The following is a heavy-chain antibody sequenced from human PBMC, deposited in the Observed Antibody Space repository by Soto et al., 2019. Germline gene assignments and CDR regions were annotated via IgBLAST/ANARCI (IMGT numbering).Heavy chain of an antibody. Sequence: GGSLRLSCAASGFAFRSDWMHWVRQAPGKGLVWVSHINSDGSTTSYADSVKGRFTISRDNAKNTLYLQMNSLRAEDTAVYYCAREVSNWGPGTLVTGAS. J-gene: IGHJ4*02. CDR3: AREVSN. CDR1: GFAFRSDW. CDR2: INSDGSTT. V-gene: IGHV3-74*01.